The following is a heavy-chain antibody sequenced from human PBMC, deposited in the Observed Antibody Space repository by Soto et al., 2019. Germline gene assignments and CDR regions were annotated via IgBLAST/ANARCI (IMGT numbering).Heavy chain of an antibody. D-gene: IGHD2-2*01. CDR3: TTLGYCSSTSCPWDYYYGMDV. Sequence: GGSMRLSCAASGFTFSNAWMNWVRQAPGKGLEWVGRIKSKTDGGTTDYAAPVKGRFTISRDDSKNTLYLQMNSLKTEDTAVYYCTTLGYCSSTSCPWDYYYGMDVWGQGTTVTVSS. J-gene: IGHJ6*02. CDR1: GFTFSNAW. CDR2: IKSKTDGGTT. V-gene: IGHV3-15*07.